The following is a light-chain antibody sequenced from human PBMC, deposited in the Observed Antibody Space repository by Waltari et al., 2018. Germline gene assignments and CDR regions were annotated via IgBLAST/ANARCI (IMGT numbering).Light chain of an antibody. V-gene: IGLV2-14*01. J-gene: IGLJ1*01. CDR1: DRDVGAYDL. Sequence: QSALTQPASVSGSPGQSITLSCSGTDRDVGAYDLVSRYQQHPGKAPHLLIYEVSNRPAGISNRFSASKSGNTASLTISGLQAEDEADYYCSSYTTSSAPGVFGTGTRVTVL. CDR3: SSYTTSSAPGV. CDR2: EVS.